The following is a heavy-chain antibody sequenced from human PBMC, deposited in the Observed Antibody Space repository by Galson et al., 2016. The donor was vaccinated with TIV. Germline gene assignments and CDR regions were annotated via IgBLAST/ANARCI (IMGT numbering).Heavy chain of an antibody. J-gene: IGHJ4*02. V-gene: IGHV3-23*01. D-gene: IGHD5-18*01. CDR1: GFTFSNYA. Sequence: SLRLSCAASGFTFSNYAMNWVRQAPGKGLEWVSAITGSGYSTYYPDSVKGRFTISRDNSKNMLYLQLNSLRAEDTAVYYCAKVSPADRYILYFDYWGRGTLVTVSS. CDR2: ITGSGYST. CDR3: AKVSPADRYILYFDY.